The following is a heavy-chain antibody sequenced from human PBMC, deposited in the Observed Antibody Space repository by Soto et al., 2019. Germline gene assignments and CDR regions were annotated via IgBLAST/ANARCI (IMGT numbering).Heavy chain of an antibody. CDR3: VRGSIGWNGFDY. J-gene: IGHJ4*02. CDR1: GFTFSSLW. CDR2: IKCDGSDT. V-gene: IGHV3-74*01. Sequence: EVQLVESGGALVQPGGSLRLSCAASGFTFSSLWMYWVRQAPGKGLVWVSRIKCDGSDTYYADSVKGRCTISRDNAKNTLYLQMNSLRAEDTAVYYCVRGSIGWNGFDYWGQGTLVTVS. D-gene: IGHD1-1*01.